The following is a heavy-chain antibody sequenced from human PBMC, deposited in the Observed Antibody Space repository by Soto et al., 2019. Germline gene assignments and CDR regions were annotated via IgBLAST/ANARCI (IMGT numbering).Heavy chain of an antibody. J-gene: IGHJ3*02. CDR3: ARRITIFGVAADAFDI. D-gene: IGHD3-3*01. CDR1: GGSISSYY. V-gene: IGHV4-59*08. Sequence: SETLSLTCTVSGGSISSYYWSWIRQPPGKGLEWIGYIYYSGSTNYNSSLKSRVTISVDTSKNQFSLKLSSVTAADTAVYYCARRITIFGVAADAFDIWGQGTMVTVS. CDR2: IYYSGST.